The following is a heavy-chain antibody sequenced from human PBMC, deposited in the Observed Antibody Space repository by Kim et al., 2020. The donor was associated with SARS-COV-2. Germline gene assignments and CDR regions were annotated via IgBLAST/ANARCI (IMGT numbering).Heavy chain of an antibody. Sequence: GGSLRLSCAASGFIFSDHWMNWVRQAPGKGLEWVANIKQDGSEKYYVDSVKGRFTISRDNAKNSLYLQMNSLRAEDTAVYYCVRWAYFSDSSGYYWGWGQGALVTVSS. V-gene: IGHV3-7*03. D-gene: IGHD3-22*01. J-gene: IGHJ4*02. CDR3: VRWAYFSDSSGYYWG. CDR1: GFIFSDHW. CDR2: IKQDGSEK.